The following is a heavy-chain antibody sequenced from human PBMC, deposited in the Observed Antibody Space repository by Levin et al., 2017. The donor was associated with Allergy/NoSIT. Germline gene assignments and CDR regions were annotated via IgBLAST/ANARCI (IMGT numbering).Heavy chain of an antibody. Sequence: GSLRLSCTVSGDSVSSPNYHWSWIRQPPGKGLEWIGYVYYSGSTNYNPSLKSRVTISVDTSKNQFSLKLNSVTAADTAVYNCARSKVAATEGFDYWGQGTLVTVSS. CDR1: GDSVSSPNYH. CDR2: VYYSGST. CDR3: ARSKVAATEGFDY. D-gene: IGHD2-15*01. J-gene: IGHJ4*02. V-gene: IGHV4-61*01.